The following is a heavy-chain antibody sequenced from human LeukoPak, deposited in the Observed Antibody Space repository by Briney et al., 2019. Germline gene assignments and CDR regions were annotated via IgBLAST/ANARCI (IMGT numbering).Heavy chain of an antibody. V-gene: IGHV5-51*01. D-gene: IGHD5-12*01. CDR3: ARHSIVATIKDAFDI. J-gene: IGHJ3*02. Sequence: GESLKISCKGSGYSFTTHWIGWVRQLPGKGLEWMGLIFPGDSETIYSPSFQGQVTISADKSISTAYLQWSSLKASDTAMYYCARHSIVATIKDAFDIWGQGTMVTVSS. CDR1: GYSFTTHW. CDR2: IFPGDSET.